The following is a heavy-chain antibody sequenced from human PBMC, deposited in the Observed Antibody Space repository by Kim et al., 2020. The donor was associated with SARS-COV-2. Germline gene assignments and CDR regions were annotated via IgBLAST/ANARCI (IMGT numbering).Heavy chain of an antibody. Sequence: SETLSLTCAVSGGSISSSNWWSWVRQPPGKGLEWIGEIYHSGSTNHTPSLKSRVTISVDKSKNQFSLKLSSVTAADTAVYYCASDHVGASIPYVFSWFDPWGQGTLVTVSS. CDR2: IYHSGST. CDR1: GGSISSSNW. V-gene: IGHV4-4*02. J-gene: IGHJ5*02. D-gene: IGHD1-26*01. CDR3: ASDHVGASIPYVFSWFDP.